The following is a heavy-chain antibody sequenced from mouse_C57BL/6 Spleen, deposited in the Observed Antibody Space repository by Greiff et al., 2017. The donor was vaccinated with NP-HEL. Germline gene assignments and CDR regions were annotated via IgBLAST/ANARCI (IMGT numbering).Heavy chain of an antibody. CDR2: IDPNSGGT. Sequence: QVQLQQPGAELVKPGASVKLSCKASGCTFTSYWMHWVKQRPGRGLEWIGRIDPNSGGTKYNEKFKSKATLTVDKPSSTAYMQLSSLTSEDSAVYYCARRWEDGYYVTFDYWGQGTTLTVSS. D-gene: IGHD2-3*01. CDR1: GCTFTSYW. CDR3: ARRWEDGYYVTFDY. J-gene: IGHJ2*01. V-gene: IGHV1-72*01.